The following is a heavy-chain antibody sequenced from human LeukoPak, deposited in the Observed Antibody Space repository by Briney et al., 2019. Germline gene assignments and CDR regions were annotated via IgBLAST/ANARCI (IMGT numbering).Heavy chain of an antibody. CDR3: ADVYGLDV. Sequence: GGSLRLSCAASGFTVSSNYMSWVRQAPGKGLEWVSVIYDGDTTFYAGSTFYADSVKGRFAISRDDSKNMLYLQMNSLRAEDTAVYYCADVYGLDVWGQGTTVTVSS. CDR2: IYDGDTTFYAGST. CDR1: GFTVSSNY. J-gene: IGHJ6*02. D-gene: IGHD2-8*01. V-gene: IGHV3-23*03.